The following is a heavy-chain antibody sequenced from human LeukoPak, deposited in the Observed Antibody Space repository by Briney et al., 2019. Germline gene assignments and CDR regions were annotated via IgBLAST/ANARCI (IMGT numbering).Heavy chain of an antibody. V-gene: IGHV3-23*01. CDR3: ARDSDIVVVVD. CDR2: LSARGDSP. D-gene: IGHD2-15*01. CDR1: GFTFSSYA. Sequence: PGGSLRLSCAASGFTFSSYAMSWVRQAPGKGLEWVSSLSARGDSPYYADSVKGRFTISRDNSKNTLYLQMNSLRVEDTAVYYCARDSDIVVVVDWGQGTLVTVSS. J-gene: IGHJ4*02.